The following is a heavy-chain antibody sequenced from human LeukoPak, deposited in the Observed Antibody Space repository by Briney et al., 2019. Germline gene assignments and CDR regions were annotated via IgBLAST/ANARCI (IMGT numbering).Heavy chain of an antibody. CDR1: GFNFNSYD. D-gene: IGHD3-16*02. J-gene: IGHJ4*02. CDR2: IRISGRST. CDR3: AKRGASMITSGGVIAGDYFDD. Sequence: SGGSLRLSCEASGFNFNSYDLSWVRQAPGKGLEWVSTIRISGRSTYYVDSVKGRFTISRDDSKNTLYLQMDGLRAEDTAVYYCAKRGASMITSGGVIAGDYFDDWGQGALVTVSS. V-gene: IGHV3-23*01.